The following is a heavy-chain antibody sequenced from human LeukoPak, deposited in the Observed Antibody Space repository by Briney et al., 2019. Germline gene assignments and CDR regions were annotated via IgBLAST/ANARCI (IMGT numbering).Heavy chain of an antibody. CDR3: TDVTYTSGWYEDY. D-gene: IGHD6-13*01. CDR2: IRKNTNKYTT. CDR1: GFTFSDHF. Sequence: PGGSLRLSCAASGFTFSDHFMDWVRQAPGQGLEWVARIRKNTNKYTTEYAASVKGRFTISRDDSKNSLYLQMNSLNADDTAVYYCTDVTYTSGWYEDYWGQGTLVTVSS. V-gene: IGHV3-72*01. J-gene: IGHJ4*02.